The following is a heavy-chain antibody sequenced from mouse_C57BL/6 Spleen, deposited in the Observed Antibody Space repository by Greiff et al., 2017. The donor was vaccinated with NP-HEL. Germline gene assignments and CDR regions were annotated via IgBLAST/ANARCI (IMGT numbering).Heavy chain of an antibody. V-gene: IGHV1-54*01. J-gene: IGHJ3*01. CDR1: GYAFTNYL. CDR3: AIEGDLSYDPLAY. Sequence: VQLQQSGAELVRPGTSVKVSCKASGYAFTNYLIEWVKQRPGQGLEWIGVLNPGSVGTNYNEKFTGKAKLTADKSSSSAYMQLSSLTSEDSAVDFCAIEGDLSYDPLAYLGQGTLVTVSA. CDR2: LNPGSVGT. D-gene: IGHD6-5*01.